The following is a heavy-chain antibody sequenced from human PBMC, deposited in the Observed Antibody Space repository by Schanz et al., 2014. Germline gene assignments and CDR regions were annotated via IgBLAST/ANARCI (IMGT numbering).Heavy chain of an antibody. CDR3: AKDPSHGDYDYYFDY. CDR2: IWSDGSTK. CDR1: GFAFSVYG. Sequence: QVQMVESGGGVVQPGRSLRLSCAASGFAFSVYGMHWVRQAPGKGPEWVAVIWSDGSTKYYADSVKGRFTISRDNSKNTLYLQMNSLRAEDTAVYYCAKDPSHGDYDYYFDYWGQGTLGTVSS. J-gene: IGHJ4*02. D-gene: IGHD3-22*01. V-gene: IGHV3-33*03.